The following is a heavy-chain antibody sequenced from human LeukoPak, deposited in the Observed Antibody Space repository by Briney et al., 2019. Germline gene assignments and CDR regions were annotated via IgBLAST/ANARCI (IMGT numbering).Heavy chain of an antibody. CDR2: IYYSGST. D-gene: IGHD3-9*01. Sequence: PSETLSLTCTVSGGSISSSSYYWGWIRQPPGKGLEWIGSIYYSGSTYYNPSLKSRVTISVDTSKNQFSLKRSSVTAADTAVYYCARQGRLLRYFDYWGQGTLVTVSS. V-gene: IGHV4-39*01. CDR1: GGSISSSSYY. CDR3: ARQGRLLRYFDY. J-gene: IGHJ4*02.